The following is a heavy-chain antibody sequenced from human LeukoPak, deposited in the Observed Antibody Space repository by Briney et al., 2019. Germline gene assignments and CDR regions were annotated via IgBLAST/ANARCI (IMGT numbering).Heavy chain of an antibody. CDR1: GGSISSYY. CDR2: TNYRGNT. J-gene: IGHJ4*02. Sequence: PSETLSLTCTVSGGSISSYYWGWIRQPPGKGLDWIGITNYRGNTYYNPSLKSRVTISVDTSKNQFSLKLSSVTAADTAVYYCARGRPTITTPFFDYWGQGTLVTVSS. V-gene: IGHV4-39*01. D-gene: IGHD5-12*01. CDR3: ARGRPTITTPFFDY.